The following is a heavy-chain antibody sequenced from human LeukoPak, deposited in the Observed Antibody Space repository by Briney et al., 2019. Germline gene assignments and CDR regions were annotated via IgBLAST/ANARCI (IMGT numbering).Heavy chain of an antibody. D-gene: IGHD3-10*01. J-gene: IGHJ4*02. CDR3: ARPDDSESFYRANHY. CDR1: GFSFNTYP. CDR2: ISNDGNNK. Sequence: GRSLRLSCAASGFSFNTYPMHWVRQAPGKGLEWVAVISNDGNNKYYADSMKGRFTISRDNSNNTLSLQMNGLRVEDTAVYYCARPDDSESFYRANHYWGRGTLVTVS. V-gene: IGHV3-30*04.